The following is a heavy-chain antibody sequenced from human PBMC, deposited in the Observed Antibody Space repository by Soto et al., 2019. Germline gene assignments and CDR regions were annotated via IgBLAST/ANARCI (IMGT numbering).Heavy chain of an antibody. CDR3: AKDHRPTYSSGWYYFDY. D-gene: IGHD6-19*01. V-gene: IGHV3-23*01. CDR1: GFTFSSYA. J-gene: IGHJ4*02. Sequence: GGSLRLSCAASGFTFSSYAMSWVRQAPGKGLEWVSAISGSGGSTYYADSVKGRFTISRDNSKNTLYLQMNSLRAEDTAVYYCAKDHRPTYSSGWYYFDYWGQGTLVTVSS. CDR2: ISGSGGST.